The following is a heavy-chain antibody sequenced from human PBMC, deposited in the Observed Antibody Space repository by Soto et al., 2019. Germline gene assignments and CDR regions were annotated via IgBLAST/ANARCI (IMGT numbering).Heavy chain of an antibody. J-gene: IGHJ4*02. D-gene: IGHD3-10*01. CDR1: GFTISNNY. V-gene: IGHV3-66*01. Sequence: EVQLVESGGGLVQPGGSLRLSCAASGFTISNNYMSWVRQAPGKGLEWVSVIYTGCSTYYAESVKGRFTISRDNSKNTLFLQMNTLRAEDTAVYYCARTNYGSGSYPHYYWGQGTLVTVSP. CDR3: ARTNYGSGSYPHYY. CDR2: IYTGCST.